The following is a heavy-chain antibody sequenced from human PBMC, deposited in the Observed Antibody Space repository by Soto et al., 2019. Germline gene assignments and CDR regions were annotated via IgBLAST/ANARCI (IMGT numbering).Heavy chain of an antibody. Sequence: NPSETLSLTCTVSGGSVSSSAYYWGWVRQPPGKGLEWIGSVYYSGITYYNPSLKRRVTISVDTPKNQFSLRLRSVTAADTAIYYCARHEHSYYKAHFDYWGQGALVTVSS. V-gene: IGHV4-39*01. D-gene: IGHD3-10*01. CDR2: VYYSGIT. CDR1: GGSVSSSAYY. J-gene: IGHJ4*02. CDR3: ARHEHSYYKAHFDY.